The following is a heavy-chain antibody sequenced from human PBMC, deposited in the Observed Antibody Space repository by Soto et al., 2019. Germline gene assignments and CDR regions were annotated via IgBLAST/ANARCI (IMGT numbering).Heavy chain of an antibody. CDR3: AKYRLHWAIQH. J-gene: IGHJ1*01. V-gene: IGHV4-59*01. CDR1: NTSISDDY. D-gene: IGHD2-8*02. Sequence: SETLSLTCNVSNTSISDDYWAWIRQSPGRGLEWIAFSHNSGNSAYNPSLETRVSMSVDSSKMQVSLKLTSVTAADTAVYYCAKYRLHWAIQHWGQGIQVTVSS. CDR2: SHNSGNS.